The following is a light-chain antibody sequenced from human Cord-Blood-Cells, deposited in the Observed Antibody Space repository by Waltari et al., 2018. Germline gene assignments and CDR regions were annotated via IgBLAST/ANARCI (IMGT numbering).Light chain of an antibody. CDR3: MQALQTPFT. CDR1: QSLLHSNGYNS. J-gene: IGKJ3*01. CDR2: LGA. V-gene: IGKV2-28*01. Sequence: IVMTQSPLSLPVTPGEPASISCRPGQSLLHSNGYNSLVWYLQKPEQSSQLLIYLGANQAAVVPDRFSGSGSGTDFTLKISSVEAEDVGVYYCMQALQTPFTFGPGTQVDIK.